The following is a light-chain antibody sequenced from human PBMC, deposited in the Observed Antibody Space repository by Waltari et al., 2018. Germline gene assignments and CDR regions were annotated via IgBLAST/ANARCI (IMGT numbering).Light chain of an antibody. Sequence: QSALTQPASVSGSPGQSIPISFPGSSSNIGSYAVHWSQQFPGTAPKLLIYYNNQRPSGVPDRVSGYKSGTSASLAISGLQSADEADYHCSAWDDSLNAWVFGGGTRLTVL. CDR1: SSNIGSYA. J-gene: IGLJ3*02. CDR2: YNN. V-gene: IGLV1-44*01. CDR3: SAWDDSLNAWV.